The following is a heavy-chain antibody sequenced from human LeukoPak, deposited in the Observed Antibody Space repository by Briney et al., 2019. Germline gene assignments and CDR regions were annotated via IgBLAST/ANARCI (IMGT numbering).Heavy chain of an antibody. V-gene: IGHV3-48*03. CDR3: ARDSYNLYGSGVDY. Sequence: GGSLRLSCAASGFTFSSYEMNWVRQAPGKGLEWVSYISSSGSTIYYADSVKGRFTISRDNAKNSLYLQMNSLRAEDTAVYYCARDSYNLYGSGVDYWGQGTLVTVSS. CDR1: GFTFSSYE. J-gene: IGHJ4*02. CDR2: ISSSGSTI. D-gene: IGHD3-10*01.